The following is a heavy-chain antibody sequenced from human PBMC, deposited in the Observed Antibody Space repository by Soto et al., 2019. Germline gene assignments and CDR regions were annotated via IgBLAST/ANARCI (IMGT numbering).Heavy chain of an antibody. D-gene: IGHD2-8*01. CDR1: GYTFTSYG. CDR3: ARHPPYGGAFDI. CDR2: ISAYNGNT. Sequence: ASVKVSCKASGYTFTSYGISCVRQAPGQGLEWMGWISAYNGNTNYAQKLQGRVTMTTDTSTSTAYMELRSLRSDDTAVYYCARHPPYGGAFDIWGQGTMVTVSS. J-gene: IGHJ3*02. V-gene: IGHV1-18*01.